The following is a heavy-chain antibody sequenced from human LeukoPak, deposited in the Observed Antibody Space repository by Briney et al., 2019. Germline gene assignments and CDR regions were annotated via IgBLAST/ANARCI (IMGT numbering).Heavy chain of an antibody. CDR1: GGTFSSYA. CDR2: IIPIFGTA. J-gene: IGHJ6*02. Sequence: SVKVSCKASGGTFSSYAISWVRQAPGQGLEWMGGIIPIFGTANYAQKFQGRVTITADESTSTAYMELSSLRSEDTAVYYCARDEDIVVVPAAMAPRDYYYGMDAWGQGTTVTVSS. CDR3: ARDEDIVVVPAAMAPRDYYYGMDA. D-gene: IGHD2-2*01. V-gene: IGHV1-69*13.